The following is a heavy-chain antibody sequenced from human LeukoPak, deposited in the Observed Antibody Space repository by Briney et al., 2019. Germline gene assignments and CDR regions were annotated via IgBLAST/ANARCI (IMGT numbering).Heavy chain of an antibody. CDR1: GYTFTNFP. V-gene: IGHV1-18*01. CDR2: ISASSGNT. CDR3: ARDHPPWERGVTPSTFDY. J-gene: IGHJ4*02. D-gene: IGHD3-10*01. Sequence: ASVRVSCKASGYTFTNFPINWVRQAPGQGLEWMGWISASSGNTNYAQKLKGRVTMTTDTSTTTAYTGLRSLTSDDTAVYYCARDHPPWERGVTPSTFDYWGQGTLVTVSS.